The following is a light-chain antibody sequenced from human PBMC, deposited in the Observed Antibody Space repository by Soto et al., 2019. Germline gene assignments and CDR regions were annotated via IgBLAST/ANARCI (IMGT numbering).Light chain of an antibody. J-gene: IGKJ4*01. CDR3: QPAR. CDR1: PSISSY. CDR2: AAS. Sequence: DIQMTQSPSSLSASVGDRVTITCRASPSISSYFNWYQQKPGKAPKLLIYAASSLQSGVPSRFSGSGSGTDFALTISSLQPEDFATYYCQPARFGGGTKVEIK. V-gene: IGKV1-39*01.